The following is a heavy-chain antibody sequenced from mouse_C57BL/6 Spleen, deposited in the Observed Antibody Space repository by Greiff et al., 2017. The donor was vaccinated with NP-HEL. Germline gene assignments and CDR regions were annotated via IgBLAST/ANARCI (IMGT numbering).Heavy chain of an antibody. J-gene: IGHJ2*01. CDR3: ARFGVTTEGFDY. Sequence: QVQLQQSGAELVKPGASVKISCKASGYAFSSYWMNWVKQRPGKGLEWIGQIYPGDGDTNYNGKFKGKATLTADKSSSTAYMQLSSLTSEDSAVYFCARFGVTTEGFDYWGQGTTLTVSS. D-gene: IGHD2-2*01. V-gene: IGHV1-80*01. CDR2: IYPGDGDT. CDR1: GYAFSSYW.